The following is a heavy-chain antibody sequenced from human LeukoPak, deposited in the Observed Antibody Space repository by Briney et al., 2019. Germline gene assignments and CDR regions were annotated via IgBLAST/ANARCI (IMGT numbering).Heavy chain of an antibody. CDR3: AHRRSGYDWNHGDFDY. Sequence: SLTTRPLGVGWIRQPPGKALEWLAVIYWDNDKRYNPSLRTRLTVTTATSKNQVALIMTNMDPVDTATYYCAHRRSGYDWNHGDFDYWGLGTLVTVSS. J-gene: IGHJ4*02. V-gene: IGHV2-5*02. CDR1: SLTTRPLG. D-gene: IGHD1-20*01. CDR2: IYWDNDK.